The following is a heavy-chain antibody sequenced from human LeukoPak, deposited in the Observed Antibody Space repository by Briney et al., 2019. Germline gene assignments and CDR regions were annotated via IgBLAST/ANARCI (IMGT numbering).Heavy chain of an antibody. Sequence: GASVKVSCKASGYTFTSNYIHWVRQAPGQGLEWMGGIIPIFGTANYAQKFQGRVTITADESTSTAYMELSSLRSEDTAVYYCARSASIIVVVPAAIEEVEGYYFDYWGQGTLVTVSS. CDR3: ARSASIIVVVPAAIEEVEGYYFDY. J-gene: IGHJ4*02. CDR2: IIPIFGTA. V-gene: IGHV1-69*13. D-gene: IGHD2-2*02. CDR1: GYTFTSNY.